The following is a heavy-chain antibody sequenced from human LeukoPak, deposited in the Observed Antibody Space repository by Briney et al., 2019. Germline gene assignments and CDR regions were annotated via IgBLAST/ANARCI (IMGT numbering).Heavy chain of an antibody. CDR2: IEKDGSEK. CDR1: VFIFSDFW. V-gene: IGHV3-7*03. J-gene: IGHJ4*02. CDR3: ARVQPQYHDSSGYPPDY. Sequence: PGGSLRLSCAASVFIFSDFWMGWARQAPGKGPEWVVHIEKDGSEKSYVDSVKGRFTISRDNAKDSLYLQMNSLRAEDTAVYYCARVQPQYHDSSGYPPDYSGQGTLVTVSS. D-gene: IGHD3-22*01.